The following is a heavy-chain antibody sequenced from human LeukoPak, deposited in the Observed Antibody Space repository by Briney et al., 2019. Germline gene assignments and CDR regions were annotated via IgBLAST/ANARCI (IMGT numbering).Heavy chain of an antibody. CDR3: ARSCDNPYCGDDELAFDI. D-gene: IGHD2-21*02. CDR1: EFTFSSYS. V-gene: IGHV3-21*01. CDR2: ISSSSIYI. J-gene: IGHJ3*02. Sequence: PGGSLRLSCAASEFTFSSYSMTWVRQAPGKGLEWVSSISSSSIYIYYADSVKGRFTISRDNAKNSLYLQMNSLRAEDTAVYYCARSCDNPYCGDDELAFDIWGQGTMVTVSS.